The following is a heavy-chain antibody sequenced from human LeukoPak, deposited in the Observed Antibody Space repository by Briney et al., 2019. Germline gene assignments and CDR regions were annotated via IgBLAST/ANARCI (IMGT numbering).Heavy chain of an antibody. CDR1: GFTFSGSA. D-gene: IGHD3-16*01. CDR3: TRGRYDYVWGDNFDY. CDR2: IRSKANSYAT. Sequence: GGSLRLSCAASGFTFSGSAMHWVRQASGKGLEWVGRIRSKANSYATAYAASVKDRFTISRDDSKNTAYLQMNSLKTEDTAVYYCTRGRYDYVWGDNFDYWGQGTLVTVSS. J-gene: IGHJ4*02. V-gene: IGHV3-73*01.